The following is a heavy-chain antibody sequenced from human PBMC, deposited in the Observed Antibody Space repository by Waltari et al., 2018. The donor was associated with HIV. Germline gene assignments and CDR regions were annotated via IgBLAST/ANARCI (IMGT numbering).Heavy chain of an antibody. V-gene: IGHV4-34*01. CDR1: GGSFSGYY. Sequence: QVQLQQWGAGLLKPSETLSLTCAVYGGSFSGYYWSWIRQPPGKGLEWIGEINHSGSTNYNPSLKSRVTISVDTSKYQFSLKLSSVTAADTAVYYCARGRYCSSTSCPYFDYWGQGTLVTVSS. CDR3: ARGRYCSSTSCPYFDY. CDR2: INHSGST. J-gene: IGHJ4*02. D-gene: IGHD2-2*01.